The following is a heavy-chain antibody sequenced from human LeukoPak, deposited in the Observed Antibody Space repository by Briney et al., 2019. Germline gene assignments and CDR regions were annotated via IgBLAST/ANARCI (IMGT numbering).Heavy chain of an antibody. D-gene: IGHD2-15*01. CDR3: EKGIRGTVPSGGSCNY. Sequence: GRSLRLSCAASGFTFSSYGMHWVRQAPGKGLEWVAVISYDGSNKYYADSVKGRFTISSDNSKNTLYLQMKSLRAEDTALYYCEKGIRGTVPSGGSCNYWGQGTLVTVSS. J-gene: IGHJ4*02. CDR2: ISYDGSNK. V-gene: IGHV3-30*18. CDR1: GFTFSSYG.